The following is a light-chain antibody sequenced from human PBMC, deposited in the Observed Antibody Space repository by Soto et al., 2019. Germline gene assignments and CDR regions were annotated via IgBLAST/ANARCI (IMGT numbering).Light chain of an antibody. CDR2: SNY. CDR1: TSNIGRYT. V-gene: IGLV1-44*01. J-gene: IGLJ2*01. Sequence: QSVLTQPPSASGTPGQRVTISCSGSTSNIGRYTVNWYQHVPGTAPKLLIYSNYQRPSGVPDRFSGSKSGTSASLAMSGLQSEDEATYYYAAWDDSLNGVVFGGGTKLTVL. CDR3: AAWDDSLNGVV.